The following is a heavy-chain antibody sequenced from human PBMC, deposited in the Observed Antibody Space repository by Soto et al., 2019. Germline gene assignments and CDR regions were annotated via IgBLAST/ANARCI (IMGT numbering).Heavy chain of an antibody. J-gene: IGHJ4*02. CDR2: LNSDGSRT. D-gene: IGHD1-1*01. Sequence: LRLSCAASGFTFSSYRMHWVRQAPGKGLVWVSRLNSDGSRTTYGDSVKGRFTISRDNAKNTLYLQMNSLRAEDTAVYYCARDRAATGIDYWGQGALVTVSS. CDR3: ARDRAATGIDY. CDR1: GFTFSSYR. V-gene: IGHV3-74*01.